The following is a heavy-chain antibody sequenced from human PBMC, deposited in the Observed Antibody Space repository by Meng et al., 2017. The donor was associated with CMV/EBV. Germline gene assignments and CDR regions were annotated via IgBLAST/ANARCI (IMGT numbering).Heavy chain of an antibody. CDR2: ISYDGSNK. CDR3: ASELRSYYYYGMDV. CDR1: GFTFSSYA. D-gene: IGHD5-12*01. Sequence: GGSLRLSCAASGFTFSSYAMHWVHQAPGKGLEWVAVISYDGSNKYYADSVKGRFTISRDNSKNTLYLQMNSLRAEDTAVYYCASELRSYYYYGMDVWGQGTTVTVSS. J-gene: IGHJ6*02. V-gene: IGHV3-30-3*01.